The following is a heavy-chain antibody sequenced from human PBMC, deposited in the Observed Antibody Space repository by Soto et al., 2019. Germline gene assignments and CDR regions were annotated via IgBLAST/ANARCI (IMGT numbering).Heavy chain of an antibody. J-gene: IGHJ6*02. D-gene: IGHD6-13*01. CDR3: ARDKAAAGPYYYYYYGLDV. CDR2: IYYSGST. CDR1: GGSISSYY. V-gene: IGHV4-59*01. Sequence: SETLSLTCTVSGGSISSYYWSWIRQPPGKGLEWIGYIYYSGSTNYNPSLKSRVTISVDTSKNQFSLKLSSVTAADTAVYYCARDKAAAGPYYYYYYGLDVWGQGITVTVSS.